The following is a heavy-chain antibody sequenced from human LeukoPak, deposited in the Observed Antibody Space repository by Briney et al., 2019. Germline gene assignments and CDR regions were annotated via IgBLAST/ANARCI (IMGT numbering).Heavy chain of an antibody. CDR2: IYHSGST. CDR1: GGSISSGGYS. J-gene: IGHJ4*02. V-gene: IGHV4-30-2*01. Sequence: PSQTLSLTCTVSGGSISSGGYSWSWIRQPPGKGLEWIGYIYHSGSTYYNPSLKSRVTISVDRSKNQFSLKLSSVTAADTAVYYCARGNNGMVRGVIFTSWGQGTLVTVSS. D-gene: IGHD3-10*01. CDR3: ARGNNGMVRGVIFTS.